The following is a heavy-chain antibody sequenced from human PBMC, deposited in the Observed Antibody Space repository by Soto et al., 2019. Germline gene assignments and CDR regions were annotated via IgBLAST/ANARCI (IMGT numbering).Heavy chain of an antibody. D-gene: IGHD3-22*01. CDR1: GGSISSSSYY. J-gene: IGHJ5*02. V-gene: IGHV4-39*01. CDR2: IYYSGST. CDR3: ARLSGYGS. Sequence: LSLTCTVSGGSISSSSYYWGWIRKPPGKGLEWIGSIYYSGSTYYNPSLKSRVTISVDTSKNQFSLKLSSVTAADTAVYYCARLSGYGSCGQGTLVTVSS.